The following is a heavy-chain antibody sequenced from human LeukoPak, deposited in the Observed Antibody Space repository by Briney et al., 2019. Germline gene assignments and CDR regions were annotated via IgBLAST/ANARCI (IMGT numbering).Heavy chain of an antibody. Sequence: GGSLRLSCAASGFTFSSYWMHWVRQAPGKGLVWVALINSDGSRTSYADSVKGRFTISRDNAKNTLYRQMNSLRVEDTAVYYCGRESVAGVIDPWGQGTLVTVSS. D-gene: IGHD6-19*01. CDR1: GFTFSSYW. CDR3: GRESVAGVIDP. CDR2: INSDGSRT. V-gene: IGHV3-74*01. J-gene: IGHJ5*02.